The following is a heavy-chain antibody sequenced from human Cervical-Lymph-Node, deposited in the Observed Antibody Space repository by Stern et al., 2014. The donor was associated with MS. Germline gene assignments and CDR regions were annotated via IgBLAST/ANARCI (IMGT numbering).Heavy chain of an antibody. Sequence: MQLVASWAEVKQPGTSVKVSCKASTYTFTAYHLHWVLQAPGQGLEWMGWIDCNSGATKYAQKFQGRVTMTRDTSISTAYMELSRLTSDDTAVYYCARDAPGPVDQTACYDYWGQGTLVTVSS. CDR1: TYTFTAYH. D-gene: IGHD2-21*01. CDR2: IDCNSGAT. CDR3: ARDAPGPVDQTACYDY. V-gene: IGHV1-2*02. J-gene: IGHJ4*02.